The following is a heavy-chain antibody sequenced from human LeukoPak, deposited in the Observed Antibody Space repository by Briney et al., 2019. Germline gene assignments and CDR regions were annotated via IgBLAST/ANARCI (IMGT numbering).Heavy chain of an antibody. V-gene: IGHV3-30*02. Sequence: GGSLRLSCAASGFTFSSYGMHWVRQAPGKGLEWVAFIRYDGSNKYYADSVKGRFTISRDNSKNTLYLQMNSLRAEDTAVYYCAKDKKSSVRYYFDYWGQGTLVTVSS. CDR1: GFTFSSYG. CDR2: IRYDGSNK. CDR3: AKDKKSSVRYYFDY. J-gene: IGHJ4*02. D-gene: IGHD6-19*01.